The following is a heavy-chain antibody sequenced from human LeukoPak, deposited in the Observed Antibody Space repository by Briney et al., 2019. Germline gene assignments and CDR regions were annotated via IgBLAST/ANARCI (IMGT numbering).Heavy chain of an antibody. D-gene: IGHD2-2*01. CDR3: ATRHRYCSSTSCARAFDI. CDR2: IYYSGST. J-gene: IGHJ3*02. CDR1: GVSISSSSYY. Sequence: HPSETLSLTCTVSGVSISSSSYYWGWIRQPPGKGLEWIGSIYYSGSTYYNPSLKSRVTISVDTSKNQFSLKLSSVTAADTAVYYCATRHRYCSSTSCARAFDIWGQGTVVTVSS. V-gene: IGHV4-39*07.